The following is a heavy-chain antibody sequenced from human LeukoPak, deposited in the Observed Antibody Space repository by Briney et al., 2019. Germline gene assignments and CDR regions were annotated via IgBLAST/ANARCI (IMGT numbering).Heavy chain of an antibody. Sequence: GGSLRLSCAASGFTFSDYYMSWIRQAPGKGLEWVSYISSSGSAMYYTDSVKGRLTISRDNAKNSLYSQMNSLRAEDTAVYYCARDGSDWSLDIWGQGTMVTVSS. CDR2: ISSSGSAM. J-gene: IGHJ3*02. CDR1: GFTFSDYY. V-gene: IGHV3-11*01. CDR3: ARDGSDWSLDI. D-gene: IGHD6-19*01.